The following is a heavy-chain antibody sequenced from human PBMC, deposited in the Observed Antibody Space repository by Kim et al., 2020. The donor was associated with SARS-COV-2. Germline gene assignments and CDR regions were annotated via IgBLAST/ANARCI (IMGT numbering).Heavy chain of an antibody. J-gene: IGHJ4*02. CDR1: GFTFSSYS. CDR2: ISSSSSTI. D-gene: IGHD3-22*01. Sequence: GGSLRLSCAASGFTFSSYSMNWVRQAPGKGLEWVSYISSSSSTIYYADSVKGRFTISRDNAKNSLYLQMNSLRDEDTAAYYCARDNRPHYYDSSGYYLRLDDWGQGTLVTVSS. CDR3: ARDNRPHYYDSSGYYLRLDD. V-gene: IGHV3-48*02.